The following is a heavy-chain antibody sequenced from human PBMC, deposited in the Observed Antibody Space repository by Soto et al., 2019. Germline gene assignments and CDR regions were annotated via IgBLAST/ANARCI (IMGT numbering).Heavy chain of an antibody. CDR3: ARPTGSGWNYFDY. J-gene: IGHJ4*02. V-gene: IGHV4-59*08. CDR2: VYYSGST. D-gene: IGHD3-22*01. CDR1: GGSLSNYY. Sequence: QVQLQESGPGLVKPSETLSLTCTVSGGSLSNYYWSWIRQPPGKGLEWIGYVYYSGSTNYNPSLTRRVTLSGATSKNLSSLKLTSVTAAGTAVYFCARPTGSGWNYFDYWGQGILVTVSS.